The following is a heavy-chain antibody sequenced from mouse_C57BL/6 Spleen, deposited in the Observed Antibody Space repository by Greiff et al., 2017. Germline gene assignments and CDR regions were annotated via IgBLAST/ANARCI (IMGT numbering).Heavy chain of an antibody. Sequence: VHLVESGAELVKPGASVKLSCKASGYTFTEYTIHWVKQRSGQGLEWIGWFYPGSGSIKYHEKFKDKATLTADKYSSTGYMELSRLTSEDSAGYFCERHEESGLDSSGYWFAYWGQGTLVTVSA. CDR2: FYPGSGSI. D-gene: IGHD3-2*02. J-gene: IGHJ3*01. CDR3: ERHEESGLDSSGYWFAY. V-gene: IGHV1-62-2*01. CDR1: GYTFTEYT.